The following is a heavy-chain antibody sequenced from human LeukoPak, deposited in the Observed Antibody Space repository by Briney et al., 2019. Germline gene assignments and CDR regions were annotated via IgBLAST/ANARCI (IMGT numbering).Heavy chain of an antibody. CDR1: GGSFSGYY. J-gene: IGHJ5*02. D-gene: IGHD5-18*01. V-gene: IGHV4-34*01. CDR3: ARGRIHLWLHWFDP. CDR2: INHSGST. Sequence: PSETLSLTSAVHGGSFSGYYWSWIRQPPGKGLEWISEINHSGSTNYNSSLKSRVTISVDTSKNQCSLNLSSVTAADTAVYYCARGRIHLWLHWFDPWGQGTLVTVSS.